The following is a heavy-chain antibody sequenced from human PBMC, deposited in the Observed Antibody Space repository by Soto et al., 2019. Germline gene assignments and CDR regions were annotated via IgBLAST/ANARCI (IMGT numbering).Heavy chain of an antibody. CDR1: GYTFTSYG. Sequence: QVQLVQSGAEVKKPGASVKVSCKASGYTFTSYGISWVRQAPGQGLEWMGWISAYNGNTNYAQKLQGRVTMTTDTSTSTAYMELRSLRSDDTAVYYCVRVEPTVTTSFDYYYGMDVWGQGTTVTVSS. CDR3: VRVEPTVTTSFDYYYGMDV. J-gene: IGHJ6*02. CDR2: ISAYNGNT. V-gene: IGHV1-18*01. D-gene: IGHD4-17*01.